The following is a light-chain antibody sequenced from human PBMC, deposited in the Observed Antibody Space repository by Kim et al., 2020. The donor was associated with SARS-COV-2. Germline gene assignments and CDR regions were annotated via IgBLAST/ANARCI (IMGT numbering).Light chain of an antibody. V-gene: IGKV1-33*01. CDR2: DAY. Sequence: SAYVGERVTITCQASQDISNYLNWYQQKPGKAPKHRIYDAYNLETGVPSRFSGRGSGTDFTFNISSLQPEDIATYYCQQYDKLPYTFGQGTKLEIK. CDR3: QQYDKLPYT. J-gene: IGKJ2*01. CDR1: QDISNY.